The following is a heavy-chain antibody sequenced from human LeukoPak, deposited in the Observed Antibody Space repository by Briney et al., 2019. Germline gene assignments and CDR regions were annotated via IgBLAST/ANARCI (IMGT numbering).Heavy chain of an antibody. V-gene: IGHV1-46*01. CDR2: INPSGGST. D-gene: IGHD2-2*01. J-gene: IGHJ6*03. CDR1: GYTLTELS. CDR3: ARGLRYQLPYYYYYYMDV. Sequence: ASVKVSCKVSGYTLTELSMHWVRQAPGQGLEWMGIINPSGGSTSYAQKFQGRVTMTRDTSTSTVYMELSSLRSEDTAVYYCARGLRYQLPYYYYYYMDVWGKGTTVTVSS.